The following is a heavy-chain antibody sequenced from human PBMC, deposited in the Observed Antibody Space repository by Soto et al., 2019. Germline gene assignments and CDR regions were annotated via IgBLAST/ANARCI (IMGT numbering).Heavy chain of an antibody. V-gene: IGHV1-3*01. Sequence: QVQLVQSGAEVKKPGASVKVSCKASGYTFTSYAMHWVRQAPGQRLEWMGWINAGNGNTKYSQKFQGRVTITRDTSASTAYMELSSLRSEDTAVYYCARDLASNYDGDYVFDYWGQGTLVTVSS. J-gene: IGHJ4*02. CDR1: GYTFTSYA. CDR3: ARDLASNYDGDYVFDY. CDR2: INAGNGNT. D-gene: IGHD4-17*01.